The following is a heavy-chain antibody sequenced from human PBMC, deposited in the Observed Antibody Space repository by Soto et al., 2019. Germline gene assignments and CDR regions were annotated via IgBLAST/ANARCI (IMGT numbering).Heavy chain of an antibody. CDR2: TIPTFGAG. D-gene: IGHD5-12*01. Sequence: NVSCKASGGTFSSNPISWMRQAPGQGLEWVGGTIPTFGAGSYAQRFQGRVTITADKSTNTAYMELSNLRPEDTAVYYCARRQSNGYNRYFDSWGQGTLVTVSS. V-gene: IGHV1-69*06. J-gene: IGHJ4*02. CDR1: GGTFSSNP. CDR3: ARRQSNGYNRYFDS.